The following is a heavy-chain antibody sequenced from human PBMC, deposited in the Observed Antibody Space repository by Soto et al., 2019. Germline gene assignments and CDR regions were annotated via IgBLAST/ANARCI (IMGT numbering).Heavy chain of an antibody. V-gene: IGHV3-15*07. D-gene: IGHD3-3*01. Sequence: GGSLRLSCAASGFTFSNAWMNWVRQAPGKGLEWVGRIKSKTDGGTTDYAAPVKGRFTISRDDSKNTLYLQMNSLKTEDTAVYYCTTDKPPTRENTIFGVVIQTDYYYGMDVWGQGTTVTVSS. CDR2: IKSKTDGGTT. CDR3: TTDKPPTRENTIFGVVIQTDYYYGMDV. J-gene: IGHJ6*02. CDR1: GFTFSNAW.